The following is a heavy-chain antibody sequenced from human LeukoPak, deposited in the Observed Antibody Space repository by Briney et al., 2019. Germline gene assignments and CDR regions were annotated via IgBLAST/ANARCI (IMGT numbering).Heavy chain of an antibody. Sequence: GGSLRLSCSASGFTFSYYAMHWVRQAPGKGLEYVSGINDNGGTTHYGDSVKGRFTISRDDSKNTLYLQMSSLRGEDTALYYCVKDLRGNYTFDYWGQGTLVTASS. V-gene: IGHV3-64D*09. CDR2: INDNGGTT. D-gene: IGHD3-3*01. CDR1: GFTFSYYA. J-gene: IGHJ4*02. CDR3: VKDLRGNYTFDY.